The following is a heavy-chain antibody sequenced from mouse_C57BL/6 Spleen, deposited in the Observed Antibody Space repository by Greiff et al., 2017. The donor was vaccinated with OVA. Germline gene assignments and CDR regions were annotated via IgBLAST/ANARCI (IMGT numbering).Heavy chain of an antibody. Sequence: VQLQQSGAELVRPGASVKLSCTASGFNIKDDYMHWVKQRPEQGLEWIGWIDPENGDTEYASKFQGKATITADTSSNTAYLQLSSLTSEDTAVYYCTGGIMITTRYYAMDYWGQGTSVTVSS. J-gene: IGHJ4*01. V-gene: IGHV14-4*01. D-gene: IGHD2-4*01. CDR3: TGGIMITTRYYAMDY. CDR1: GFNIKDDY. CDR2: IDPENGDT.